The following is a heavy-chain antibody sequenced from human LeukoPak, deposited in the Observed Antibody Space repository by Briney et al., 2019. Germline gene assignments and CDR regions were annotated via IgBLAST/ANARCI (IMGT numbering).Heavy chain of an antibody. CDR1: GFTFSSYW. V-gene: IGHV3-23*01. J-gene: IGHJ4*01. CDR3: ARSTYDYDSSGYY. Sequence: GGSLRLSCAASGFTFSSYWMSWVRQAPGKGLGWDSAISGSGGSTYYADSVKGRFTISRDNSKNTLYLQMNSLRAEDTAVYYCARSTYDYDSSGYYWGDRTLVTLSS. D-gene: IGHD3-22*01. CDR2: ISGSGGST.